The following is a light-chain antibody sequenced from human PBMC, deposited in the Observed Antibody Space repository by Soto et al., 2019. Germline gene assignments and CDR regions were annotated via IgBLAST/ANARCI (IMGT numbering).Light chain of an antibody. CDR3: QSYDNSLSGYV. Sequence: QSVLTQLPSVSGAPGQRVTISCTGSSSNIGAGYDVHWYQQLPGTAPKLLIYGNSNRPSGVPDRISASKSGTSASLAITGLEAEHEADYYCQSYDNSLSGYVFGTGTKLTVL. CDR1: SSNIGAGYD. CDR2: GNS. V-gene: IGLV1-40*01. J-gene: IGLJ1*01.